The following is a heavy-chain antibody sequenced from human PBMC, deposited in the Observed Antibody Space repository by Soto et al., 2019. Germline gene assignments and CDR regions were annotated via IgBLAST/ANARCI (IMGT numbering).Heavy chain of an antibody. D-gene: IGHD3-16*01. J-gene: IGHJ4*02. CDR2: IYFNGNT. Sequence: SETLSLTCTVSAASFSKYYWTWIRQPPGRGLEWIGYIYFNGNTKYNPSLEGRLTISIDTSKKEFSLKLTSVTAADAAVYYCASVTFGGIVLAHWGQGTLVTVSS. CDR3: ASVTFGGIVLAH. V-gene: IGHV4-59*01. CDR1: AASFSKYY.